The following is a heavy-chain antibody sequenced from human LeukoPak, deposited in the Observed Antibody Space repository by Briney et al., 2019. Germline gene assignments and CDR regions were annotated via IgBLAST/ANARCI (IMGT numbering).Heavy chain of an antibody. CDR1: GFTFSGST. Sequence: PGGSLKLSCAASGFTFSGSTMHWVRQASGKGLEWVGRIRTKVNSYATAYAASVKGRFTISRDDPKNTAYLQMNSLKTEDTAVYYCTRSAGGTFDYWGQGTLVTVSS. D-gene: IGHD1-26*01. CDR2: IRTKVNSYAT. V-gene: IGHV3-73*01. J-gene: IGHJ4*02. CDR3: TRSAGGTFDY.